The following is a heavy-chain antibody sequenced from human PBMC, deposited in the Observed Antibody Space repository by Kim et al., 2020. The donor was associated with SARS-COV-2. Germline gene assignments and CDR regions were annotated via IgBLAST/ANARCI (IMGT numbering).Heavy chain of an antibody. CDR2: IYYSGST. D-gene: IGHD6-13*01. J-gene: IGHJ5*02. Sequence: SETLSLTCTVSGGSVSSGSYYWSWIRQPPGKGLEWIGYIYYSGSTNYNPSLKSRVTISVDTSKNQFSLKLSSVTAADTAVYYCARATGQQLVLTVVANWFDPWGQGTLVNVSS. V-gene: IGHV4-61*01. CDR1: GGSVSSGSYY. CDR3: ARATGQQLVLTVVANWFDP.